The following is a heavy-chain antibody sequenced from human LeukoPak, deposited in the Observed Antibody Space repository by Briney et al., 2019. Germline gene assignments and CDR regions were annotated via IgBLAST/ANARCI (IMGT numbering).Heavy chain of an antibody. Sequence: SETLSLTCTVSGGSISSYYWSWIRQPPGKGLEWIGFFYYSGSTNYNPSLKSRVTMSVDPSKNHFSLKLSSVTAADTAVYYCVRGSSGIAVRRLAWAWFDPWGQGTLVTVS. D-gene: IGHD3-10*01. J-gene: IGHJ5*02. V-gene: IGHV4-59*01. CDR3: VRGSSGIAVRRLAWAWFDP. CDR1: GGSISSYY. CDR2: FYYSGST.